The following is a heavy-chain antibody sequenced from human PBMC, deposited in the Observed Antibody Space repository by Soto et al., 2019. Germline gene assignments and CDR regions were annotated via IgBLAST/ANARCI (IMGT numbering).Heavy chain of an antibody. CDR3: ARGKERYFDWTFDSYYYYGMDV. V-gene: IGHV1-69*13. D-gene: IGHD3-9*01. J-gene: IGHJ6*02. CDR1: GGTFSSYA. Sequence: VKVSCKASGGTFSSYAISWVRQAPGQGLEWMGGIIPIFGTANYAQKFQGRVTITADESTSTAYMELSSLRSEDTAVYYCARGKERYFDWTFDSYYYYGMDVWGQGTTVTVSS. CDR2: IIPIFGTA.